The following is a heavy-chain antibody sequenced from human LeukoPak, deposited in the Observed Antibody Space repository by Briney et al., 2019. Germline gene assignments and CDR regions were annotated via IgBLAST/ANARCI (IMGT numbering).Heavy chain of an antibody. J-gene: IGHJ4*02. Sequence: GGSLRLSCAASGFTFDDYGMSWVRQAPGKGLERVSGINWNGGSTGYADSVKGRFTISRDNAKNSLYLQMNSLRAEDTALYYCARTNSSGWYFDYWGQGTLVTVSS. CDR2: INWNGGST. D-gene: IGHD6-19*01. CDR1: GFTFDDYG. CDR3: ARTNSSGWYFDY. V-gene: IGHV3-20*04.